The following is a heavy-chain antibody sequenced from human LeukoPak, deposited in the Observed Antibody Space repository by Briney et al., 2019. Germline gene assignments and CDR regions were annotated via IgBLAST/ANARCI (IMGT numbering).Heavy chain of an antibody. CDR1: GFTFSSYS. D-gene: IGHD4-11*01. Sequence: GGSLRLSCAASGFTFSSYSMNWVRQAPGKGLEWVSSISSSSSYIYYADSVKGRFTISRDNSKDTLYLQMNSLRAEDTAVYYCAKDKRLDYSNRYYYYYYYMDVWGKGTTVTASS. J-gene: IGHJ6*03. CDR2: ISSSSSYI. V-gene: IGHV3-21*01. CDR3: AKDKRLDYSNRYYYYYYYMDV.